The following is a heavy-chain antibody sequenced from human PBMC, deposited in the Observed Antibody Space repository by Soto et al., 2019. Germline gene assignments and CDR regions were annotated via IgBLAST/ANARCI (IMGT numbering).Heavy chain of an antibody. CDR2: IYSAGNT. V-gene: IGHV3-66*01. CDR1: GFTVSSNY. Sequence: GESLRLSCSASGFTVSSNYMSWLRQAPGKGLEWISIIYSAGNTYYADSVKGRFTISRDNSKNTLYLQMNSLGAEDTAVYYCARDFVVGGPTINYYYGMDVWGQGT. J-gene: IGHJ6*02. CDR3: ARDFVVGGPTINYYYGMDV. D-gene: IGHD1-26*01.